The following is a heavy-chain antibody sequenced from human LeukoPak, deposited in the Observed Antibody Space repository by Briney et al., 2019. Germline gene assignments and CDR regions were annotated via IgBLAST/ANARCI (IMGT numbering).Heavy chain of an antibody. CDR2: VKSDGTAT. CDR1: GFTFSSHL. D-gene: IGHD1-14*01. CDR3: VRKFATGD. Sequence: GGSLRLSCAAFGFTFSSHLMHWVRQAQGTGLVWVSSVKSDGTATNYADSVKDRFTISRDNAKNTLYLQMNSLRVEDTAVYYCVRKFATGDWGQGTLVTVSS. V-gene: IGHV3-74*01. J-gene: IGHJ4*02.